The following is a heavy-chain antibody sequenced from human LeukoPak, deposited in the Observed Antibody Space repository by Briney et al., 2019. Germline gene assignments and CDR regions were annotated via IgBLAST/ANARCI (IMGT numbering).Heavy chain of an antibody. J-gene: IGHJ4*02. V-gene: IGHV4-39*01. CDR3: ARAYFYYDSSGCYGDY. D-gene: IGHD3-22*01. CDR1: RVSITDNNYY. Sequence: SETLCLTCAVSRVSITDNNYYWGWIRQPPGRGLEWIVNIYYVGTTYYNPSLRSRVSISIDTSKNQFSLKLTSVTAADTAVYYCARAYFYYDSSGCYGDYWGQGTLVTVSS. CDR2: IYYVGTT.